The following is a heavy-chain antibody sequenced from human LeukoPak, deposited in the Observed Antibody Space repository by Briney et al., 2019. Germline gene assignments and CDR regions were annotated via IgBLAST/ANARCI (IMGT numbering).Heavy chain of an antibody. CDR1: GYTFTSYG. V-gene: IGHV1-18*01. CDR2: ISTYNGDT. CDR3: AREGLGELTLDY. Sequence: ASVKVSCKASGYTFTSYGISWVRQAPGQGLEWMGWISTYNGDTNYAQKLQGRVTMTTDTSTNTAYMELRSLRSDDTPVYYCAREGLGELTLDYWGQGTLVTVSS. J-gene: IGHJ4*02. D-gene: IGHD3-16*01.